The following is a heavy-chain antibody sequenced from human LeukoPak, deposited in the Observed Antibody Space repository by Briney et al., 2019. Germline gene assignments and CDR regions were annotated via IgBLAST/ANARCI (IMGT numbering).Heavy chain of an antibody. D-gene: IGHD3-22*01. J-gene: IGHJ4*02. V-gene: IGHV3-23*01. CDR2: ISGSGGST. Sequence: GGSLRLSCAASGFTFSSYAMSWVRQAPGKGLEWVSAISGSGGSTYYADSVKGRFTISRDNSKNTLYLQMNSLRAEDTAVYYCAKDLRTYYYDSSGYHYWGQGTLVTVSS. CDR1: GFTFSSYA. CDR3: AKDLRTYYYDSSGYHY.